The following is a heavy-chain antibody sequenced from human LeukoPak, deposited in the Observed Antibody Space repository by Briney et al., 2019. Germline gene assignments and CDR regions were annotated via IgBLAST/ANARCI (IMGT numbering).Heavy chain of an antibody. D-gene: IGHD2-21*01. CDR3: ALSYCGGDCHYYYYYMDV. CDR2: IIPIFGTA. J-gene: IGHJ6*03. V-gene: IGHV1-69*13. Sequence: ASVKVSCKASGGTFSSYAISWVRQAPGQGLEWMGGIIPIFGTANYAQKFQGRVTITADESTSTAYMELSSLRSEDTAVYYCALSYCGGDCHYYYYYMDVWGKGTTVTVSS. CDR1: GGTFSSYA.